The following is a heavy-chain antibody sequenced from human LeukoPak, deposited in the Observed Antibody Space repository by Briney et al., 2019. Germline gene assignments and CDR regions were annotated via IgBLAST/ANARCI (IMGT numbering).Heavy chain of an antibody. CDR3: ARGAWRWEMATTQFDY. CDR2: ISGSGHRT. Sequence: PGGSLRLSCAASGFTFSSYGVSWVRQAPGKGLEWVSGISGSGHRTYYADSVKGRFTISRDNSKSTLYLQMNSLRAEDTAVYYCARGAWRWEMATTQFDYWGQGTLVTVSS. V-gene: IGHV3-23*01. J-gene: IGHJ4*02. CDR1: GFTFSSYG. D-gene: IGHD5-24*01.